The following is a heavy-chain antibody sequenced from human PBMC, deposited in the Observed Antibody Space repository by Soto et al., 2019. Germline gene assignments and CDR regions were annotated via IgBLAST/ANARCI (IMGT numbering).Heavy chain of an antibody. CDR1: GFTFSSYA. J-gene: IGHJ3*02. V-gene: IGHV3-48*02. CDR2: ISVGSGSI. CDR3: VRDDKWAFDI. D-gene: IGHD1-26*01. Sequence: EAHLVESGGGLVQPGRSRRLSCAASGFTFSSYASNWVRQAPGKGLEWISYISVGSGSIFYADSVKGRFTISRDDAQTSLYLQMNTLRDEDTAIYFCVRDDKWAFDIWGQGTTVIVSS.